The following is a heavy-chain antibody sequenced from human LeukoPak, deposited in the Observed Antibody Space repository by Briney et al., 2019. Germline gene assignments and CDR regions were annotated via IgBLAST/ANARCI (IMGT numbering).Heavy chain of an antibody. CDR1: AYTFTSYG. J-gene: IGHJ4*02. CDR3: ARVKTGPWYSSGWYTGGDCDY. D-gene: IGHD6-19*01. CDR2: ISAYNGNT. V-gene: IGHV1-18*01. Sequence: ASVNVSCKASAYTFTSYGISWVRQAPGQGLEWMGWISAYNGNTNYAQKLQGRVTMTTDTSTSTAYMELRSLRSDDTAVYYCARVKTGPWYSSGWYTGGDCDYWGQGTLVTVSS.